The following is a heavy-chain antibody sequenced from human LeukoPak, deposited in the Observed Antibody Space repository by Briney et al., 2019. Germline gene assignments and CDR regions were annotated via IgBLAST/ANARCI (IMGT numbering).Heavy chain of an antibody. J-gene: IGHJ6*02. CDR2: ISYDGSNK. D-gene: IGHD6-13*01. V-gene: IGHV3-30*04. CDR3: ARTSYSSSWNFYYYGMDV. CDR1: GLTFSTYA. Sequence: PGGSLRLSCAASGLTFSTYAMHWVRQAGGKGLEWVAVISYDGSNKYYADSVKGRFTVSRDDSKKTLYLQMNSLRAEDTAVYYCARTSYSSSWNFYYYGMDVWGQGTTVTVSS.